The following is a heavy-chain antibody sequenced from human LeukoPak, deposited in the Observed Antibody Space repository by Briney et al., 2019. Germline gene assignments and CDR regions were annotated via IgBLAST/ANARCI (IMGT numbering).Heavy chain of an antibody. D-gene: IGHD3-10*01. V-gene: IGHV3-23*01. Sequence: QSGGSLRLSCAASGFTFSSYAMSWVRQAPGKGLEWVSAISGSGGSTYYADSVKGRFTISRDNSKNTLYLQMNSLRAEDTAVYYCARGEREYYYGSGSSRIHMDVWGKGTTVTVSS. CDR2: ISGSGGST. CDR1: GFTFSSYA. CDR3: ARGEREYYYGSGSSRIHMDV. J-gene: IGHJ6*04.